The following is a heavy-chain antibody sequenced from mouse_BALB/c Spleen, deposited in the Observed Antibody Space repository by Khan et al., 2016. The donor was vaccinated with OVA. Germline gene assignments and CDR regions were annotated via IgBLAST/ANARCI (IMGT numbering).Heavy chain of an antibody. D-gene: IGHD1-1*01. CDR1: GISITTRNYR. CDR2: IYYSGTI. J-gene: IGHJ1*01. CDR3: ARDEYYGYWYFDG. V-gene: IGHV3-5*02. Sequence: EVQLVESGPGLVKPSQTVSLTCTVTGISITTRNYRWSWIRQFPGNKLEWIGYIYYSGTITYNPSLTSRATITRDTSKNQFFLEMNSLTAEDTATYYCARDEYYGYWYFDGWGAGTTVTVSS.